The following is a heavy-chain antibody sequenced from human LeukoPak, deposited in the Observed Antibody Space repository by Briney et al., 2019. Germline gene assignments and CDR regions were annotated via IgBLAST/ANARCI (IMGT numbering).Heavy chain of an antibody. D-gene: IGHD3-22*01. CDR1: GFTFTSSA. V-gene: IGHV1-58*02. CDR2: IVVGSGNT. CDR3: AAVYDDSSGYPVDY. J-gene: IGHJ4*02. Sequence: ASVKVSCKASGFTFTSSAMQWVRQARGQRLEWIGWIVVGSGNTNYAQKFQERVTITRDMSTSTAYMELSSLRSEDTAVYYCAAVYDDSSGYPVDYWGQGTLVTVS.